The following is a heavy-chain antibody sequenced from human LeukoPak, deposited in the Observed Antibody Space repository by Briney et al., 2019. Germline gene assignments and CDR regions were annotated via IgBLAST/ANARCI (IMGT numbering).Heavy chain of an antibody. V-gene: IGHV3-23*01. D-gene: IGHD3-16*02. CDR3: AKDTITRSSYPGWFDP. CDR2: ISGSGGST. J-gene: IGHJ5*02. CDR1: GFTFSSYA. Sequence: GGSLRLSCAASGFTFSSYAMSWVRQAPGKGLEWVSAISGSGGSTYYADSVKGRFTISRDNSKNTPYLQMNSLRAEDTAVYYCAKDTITRSSYPGWFDPWGQGTLVTVSS.